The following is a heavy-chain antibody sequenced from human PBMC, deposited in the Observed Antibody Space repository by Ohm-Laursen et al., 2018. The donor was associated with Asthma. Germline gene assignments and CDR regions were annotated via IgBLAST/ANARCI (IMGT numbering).Heavy chain of an antibody. CDR2: IYYSGST. D-gene: IGHD4-17*01. V-gene: IGHV4-31*03. Sequence: SETLSLTCTVSGGSISSGGYYWSWIRQHPGKGLEWIGYIYYSGSTYYNPSLKSRVTISVDTSKNQFSLKLSSVTAADTAVYYCARSNYGDLNYYYYYGMDVWGQGTTVTVSS. J-gene: IGHJ6*02. CDR3: ARSNYGDLNYYYYYGMDV. CDR1: GGSISSGGYY.